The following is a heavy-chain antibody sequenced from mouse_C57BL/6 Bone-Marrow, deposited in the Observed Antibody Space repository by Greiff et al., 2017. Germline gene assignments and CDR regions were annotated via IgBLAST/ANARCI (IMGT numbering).Heavy chain of an antibody. CDR1: GYTFTSYW. Sequence: VQLHQPGAELVKPGASVKMSCKASGYTFTSYWITWVKQRPGQGLEWIGDIYPGSGSTNYNEKFKSKATLTVDTSSSTAYMQLSSLTSEDSAVYYCARGITTVVADYWGQGTTLTVSS. CDR3: ARGITTVVADY. CDR2: IYPGSGST. J-gene: IGHJ2*01. D-gene: IGHD1-1*01. V-gene: IGHV1-55*01.